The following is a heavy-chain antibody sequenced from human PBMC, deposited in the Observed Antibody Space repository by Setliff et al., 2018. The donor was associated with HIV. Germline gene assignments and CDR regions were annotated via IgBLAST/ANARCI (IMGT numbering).Heavy chain of an antibody. V-gene: IGHV1-2*02. Sequence: GASVKVSCKASGYSFSDYYIHWVRQAPGHGFQWMGWISPKYGGTNYAQNFQGRVTMTGDTSISTAYMELSSLGSDDTAVYFCARDTSSSYWGQGTPVTVSS. CDR1: GYSFSDYY. J-gene: IGHJ4*02. CDR3: ARDTSSSY. D-gene: IGHD2-2*01. CDR2: ISPKYGGT.